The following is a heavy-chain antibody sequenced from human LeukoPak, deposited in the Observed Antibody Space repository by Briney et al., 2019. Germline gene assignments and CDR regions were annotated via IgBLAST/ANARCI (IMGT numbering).Heavy chain of an antibody. V-gene: IGHV4-59*01. CDR3: ARVPLYLSYYYYGMDV. D-gene: IGHD3-16*01. CDR2: IYYNGST. Sequence: PSETLSLTCTVSGGSISSYHWSWIRQPPGKGLEWIGYIYYNGSTNYNPSLKSRVTISVDTSKNQFSLKLSSVTAADTAVYYCARVPLYLSYYYYGMDVWGQGTTVTVSS. J-gene: IGHJ6*02. CDR1: GGSISSYH.